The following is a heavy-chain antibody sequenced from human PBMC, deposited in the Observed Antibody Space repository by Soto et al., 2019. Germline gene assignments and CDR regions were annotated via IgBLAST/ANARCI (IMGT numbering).Heavy chain of an antibody. CDR2: ISAYNGNT. CDR3: ARDESGIMITFGGVIVPEYCQH. D-gene: IGHD3-16*02. J-gene: IGHJ1*01. Sequence: QVQLVQSGAEVKKPGASVKVSCKASGYTFTSYGISWVRQAPGQGLEWMGWISAYNGNTNYAQKLQGRVTMTTDTSTSTTYRERRSMRSDDTAVYYCARDESGIMITFGGVIVPEYCQHWGQGTLVTVSS. CDR1: GYTFTSYG. V-gene: IGHV1-18*01.